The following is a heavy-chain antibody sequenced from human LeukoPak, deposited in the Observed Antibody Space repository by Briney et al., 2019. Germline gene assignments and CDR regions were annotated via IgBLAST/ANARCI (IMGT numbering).Heavy chain of an antibody. J-gene: IGHJ6*02. CDR3: ARDGEGDYYYYGMDV. CDR1: GFTVGSNY. Sequence: GGSLRLSCAASGFTVGSNYVSWVRQAPGKGLKWVSVIYSGGSTYYADSVKGRFTISRDNSKNTLYLQMNSLRAEDTAVYYCARDGEGDYYYYGMDVWGQGTTVTVSS. D-gene: IGHD3-10*01. CDR2: IYSGGST. V-gene: IGHV3-53*01.